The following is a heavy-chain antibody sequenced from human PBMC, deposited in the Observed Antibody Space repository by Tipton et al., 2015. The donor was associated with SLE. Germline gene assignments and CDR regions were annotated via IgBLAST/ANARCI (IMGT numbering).Heavy chain of an antibody. CDR1: GGSLNSPY. CDR3: ARAGGVEMATINY. CDR2: IYYSGST. V-gene: IGHV4-59*11. Sequence: LSLTCTVSGGSLNSPYWNWIRQPPGRGLEWIGYIYYSGSTNYNPSLKSRVTISVDTSKNQFSLKLSSVTAADTAVYYCARAGGVEMATINYWGQGTLVTVSS. J-gene: IGHJ4*02. D-gene: IGHD5-24*01.